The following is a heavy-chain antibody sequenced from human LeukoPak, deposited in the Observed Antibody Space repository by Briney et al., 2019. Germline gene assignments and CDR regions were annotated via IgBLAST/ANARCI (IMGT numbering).Heavy chain of an antibody. CDR2: IHHSGST. J-gene: IGHJ4*02. D-gene: IGHD1-26*01. V-gene: IGHV4-39*07. CDR1: GDSISSTSYF. CDR3: AREFVQGSSLPYFDS. Sequence: SETLSLTCTVSGDSISSTSYFWGWIRQPPGKGLEWVGEIHHSGSTNYNSSLKSRVTISVDKSKNQFSLKLSSMTAADTAVYYCAREFVQGSSLPYFDSWGQGTLVTVSS.